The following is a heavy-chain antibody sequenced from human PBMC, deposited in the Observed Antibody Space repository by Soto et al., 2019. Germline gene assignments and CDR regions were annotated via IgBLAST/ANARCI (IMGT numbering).Heavy chain of an antibody. CDR2: ISTSGSTI. Sequence: GGSLRLSCAASGFSFNTYEMNWVRQAPGKGLEWVSYISTSGSTIYYADSVKGRFTISRDNGKNSLYLQMNSLRAEDTAVYYCAYGGSCDYWGQGTQVTVSS. V-gene: IGHV3-48*03. CDR3: AYGGSCDY. D-gene: IGHD1-26*01. J-gene: IGHJ4*02. CDR1: GFSFNTYE.